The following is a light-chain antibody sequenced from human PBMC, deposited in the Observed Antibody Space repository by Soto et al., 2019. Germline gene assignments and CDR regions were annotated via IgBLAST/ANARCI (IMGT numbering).Light chain of an antibody. CDR1: QSVRSSY. Sequence: DIGLTQSPGTLSLSPGERATLSCRASQSVRSSYLAWYQQKPGQAPRLLIYGASSRATGIPDRFSGSGSGTDFTLTIARLEPEDFAVYYCQQYGGAPWTFGQGTKAEIK. CDR2: GAS. V-gene: IGKV3-20*01. J-gene: IGKJ1*01. CDR3: QQYGGAPWT.